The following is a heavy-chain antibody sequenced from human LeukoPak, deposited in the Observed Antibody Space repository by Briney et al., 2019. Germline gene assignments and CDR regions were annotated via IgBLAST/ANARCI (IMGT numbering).Heavy chain of an antibody. V-gene: IGHV3-30*03. Sequence: GGSLRLSCAASGFTFSSYVMHWVRQAPGKGLGWVALILYDSSNKYYADSVKGRFTISRDNSKNTLYLQMNSLRAEDSAVYFCAREDGYGSGSYGFDYWGQGALVTVSS. CDR3: AREDGYGSGSYGFDY. D-gene: IGHD3-10*01. CDR1: GFTFSSYV. CDR2: ILYDSSNK. J-gene: IGHJ4*02.